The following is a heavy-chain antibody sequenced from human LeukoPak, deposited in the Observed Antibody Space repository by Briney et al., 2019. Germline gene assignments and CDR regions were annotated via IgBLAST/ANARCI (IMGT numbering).Heavy chain of an antibody. CDR3: AKDKASYGSGSYFFFDY. CDR1: GFTFSSYA. Sequence: GGSLRLSCAASGFTFSSYAMSWVRQAPGKGLDWVSAICGSGGSTYYADSVKGRFTISRDNSKNTLYLQMNSLRAEDTAVYYCAKDKASYGSGSYFFFDYWGQGTLVTVSS. D-gene: IGHD3-10*01. J-gene: IGHJ4*02. CDR2: ICGSGGST. V-gene: IGHV3-23*01.